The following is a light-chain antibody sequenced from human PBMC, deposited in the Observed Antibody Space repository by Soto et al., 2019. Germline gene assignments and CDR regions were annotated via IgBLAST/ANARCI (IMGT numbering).Light chain of an antibody. CDR2: AAS. CDR1: QGISRF. J-gene: IGKJ1*01. V-gene: IGKV1-39*01. CDR3: QQSHSIPWT. Sequence: IQRAESRSCVALGGRRIVNNSCRASQGISRFLNWFQQKPGKAPNLLIYAASSLQSGVPSRFSGSGSRTDFTLTIRSLQPEDSATHYCQQSHSIPWTFGQGTKVDI.